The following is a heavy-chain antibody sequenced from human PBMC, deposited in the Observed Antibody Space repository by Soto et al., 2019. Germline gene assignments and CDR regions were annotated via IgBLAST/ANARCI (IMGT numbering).Heavy chain of an antibody. CDR1: GGSISSGGYY. Sequence: SETLSLTCTVSGGSISSGGYYWSWIRQHPGKGLEWIGYIYYSGSTYYNPSLKSRVTISVDTSKNQFSLKLSSVTAADTAVYYRARGYEQYGMDVWGQGTTVTVSS. D-gene: IGHD3-3*01. CDR2: IYYSGST. J-gene: IGHJ6*02. V-gene: IGHV4-31*03. CDR3: ARGYEQYGMDV.